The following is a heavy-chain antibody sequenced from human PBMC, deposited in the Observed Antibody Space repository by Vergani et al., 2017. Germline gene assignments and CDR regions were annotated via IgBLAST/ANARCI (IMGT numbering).Heavy chain of an antibody. Sequence: EVQLVESGGGLVQPGGSLRLSCAASGFTFSDHYMDWVRQAPGKGLEWVGRTRNKANSYTTEYAASVKGRFTISRDDSKNSLYLQMNSLKTEDTAVYYCARGNWNYVPFSGYYYYMDVWGKGP. CDR1: GFTFSDHY. CDR3: ARGNWNYVPFSGYYYYMDV. D-gene: IGHD1-7*01. J-gene: IGHJ6*03. V-gene: IGHV3-72*01. CDR2: TRNKANSYTT.